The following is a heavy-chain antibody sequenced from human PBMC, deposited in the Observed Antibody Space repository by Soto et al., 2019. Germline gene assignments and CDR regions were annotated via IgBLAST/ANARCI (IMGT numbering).Heavy chain of an antibody. D-gene: IGHD3-22*01. CDR2: IKTKADGGTT. CDR1: GFTFTNAW. J-gene: IGHJ4*02. Sequence: EVRLVESGGRLVKPGGSLRLSCVASGFTFTNAWMTWVRQAPGKGLEWVGHIKTKADGGTTDYAAPVKGRFTISRDDSKNTLYLQMNSLKAEDTAVYYCTFPHYYDGSGSVDYWGQGSLVTVSS. V-gene: IGHV3-15*07. CDR3: TFPHYYDGSGSVDY.